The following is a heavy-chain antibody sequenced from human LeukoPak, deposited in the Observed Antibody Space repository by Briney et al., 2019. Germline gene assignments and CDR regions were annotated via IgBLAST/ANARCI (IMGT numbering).Heavy chain of an antibody. Sequence: GGSLRLSCAASGFTFSSYAMSWVRQAPGKGLEWVSAISGSGGSTYYADSVKGRFTISRDNSKNTLYLQMNSLRAEDTAVYYCAKAKYYYDSSGYDYWGQGTLVTVSS. D-gene: IGHD3-22*01. CDR2: ISGSGGST. CDR3: AKAKYYYDSSGYDY. V-gene: IGHV3-23*01. CDR1: GFTFSSYA. J-gene: IGHJ4*02.